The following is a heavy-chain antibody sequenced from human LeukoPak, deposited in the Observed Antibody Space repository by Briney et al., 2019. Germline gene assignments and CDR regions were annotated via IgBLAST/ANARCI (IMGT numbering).Heavy chain of an antibody. J-gene: IGHJ4*02. CDR3: PNLFYSSSWYPYSLDY. V-gene: IGHV3-9*01. CDR2: ISWNSGSI. CDR1: GFTFDDYA. D-gene: IGHD6-13*01. Sequence: GGSLRLSCAASGFTFDDYAMHWVRQAPGKGLEWVSGISWNSGSIGYADSVKGRFTISRDNAKNSLYLQMNSLRAEDTALYYWPNLFYSSSWYPYSLDYWGQGTLVPFSS.